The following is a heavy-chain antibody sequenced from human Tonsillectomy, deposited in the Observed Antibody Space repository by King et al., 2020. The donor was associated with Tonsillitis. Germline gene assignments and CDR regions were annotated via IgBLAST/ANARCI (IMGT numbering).Heavy chain of an antibody. CDR3: AREGVTMIVVDALGRWFDP. Sequence: FQLVQSGAEVKKPGASVKVSCKASGYTFTSYYMHWVRQAPGQGLGWMGIINPSGGSTSYAQKFQGRVTMTRDTSTSTVYMELSSLRSEDTAVYYCAREGVTMIVVDALGRWFDPWGQGTLVTVSS. CDR2: INPSGGST. J-gene: IGHJ5*02. D-gene: IGHD3-22*01. CDR1: GYTFTSYY. V-gene: IGHV1-46*01.